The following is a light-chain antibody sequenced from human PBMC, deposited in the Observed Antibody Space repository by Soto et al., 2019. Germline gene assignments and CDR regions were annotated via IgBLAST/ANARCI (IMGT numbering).Light chain of an antibody. J-gene: IGLJ1*01. CDR2: DVS. Sequence: QSALTQPASVSGSPGQSITISCTGTTSDVGAYNYVSWYQQHPGKAPKLIIYDVSDRPSGVSNRFSGSKSGNTASLTISGLQADDEADYYCSSFTRSNTYVFGTGTKVTVL. CDR3: SSFTRSNTYV. V-gene: IGLV2-14*03. CDR1: TSDVGAYNY.